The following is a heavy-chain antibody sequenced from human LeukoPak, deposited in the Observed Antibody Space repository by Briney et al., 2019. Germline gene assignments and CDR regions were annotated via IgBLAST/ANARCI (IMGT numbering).Heavy chain of an antibody. D-gene: IGHD2-15*01. CDR3: AKERSTVGTPLFDN. CDR2: ISDNGGGT. Sequence: GGSLRLSCAAAGFIFGSYAMSWVRQAPGRGLEWVSGISDNGGGTYYGDSVKGRFTIPRDNSKNMLYLQMNGLRAEDTALYYCAKERSTVGTPLFDNWGQGILVTVSS. J-gene: IGHJ4*02. V-gene: IGHV3-23*01. CDR1: GFIFGSYA.